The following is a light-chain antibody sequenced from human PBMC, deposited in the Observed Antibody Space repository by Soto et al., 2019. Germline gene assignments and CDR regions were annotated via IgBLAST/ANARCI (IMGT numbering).Light chain of an antibody. Sequence: DIVMTQSPATLSVSPGERVTLSCRASQSVSRNLAWYQQKPGQPPRLLIFGASTRANGIPARFSGSGSGTEFTLTISSLQSKDFAVYYCQQDKNWPPITFGQWTRLEVK. CDR3: QQDKNWPPIT. CDR1: QSVSRN. CDR2: GAS. J-gene: IGKJ5*01. V-gene: IGKV3D-15*01.